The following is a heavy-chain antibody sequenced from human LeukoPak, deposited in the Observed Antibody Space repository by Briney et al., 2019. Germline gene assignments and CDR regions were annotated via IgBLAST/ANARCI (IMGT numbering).Heavy chain of an antibody. CDR1: GLNLDAYA. CDR2: ISGDGTIT. V-gene: IGHV3-43*02. Sequence: GGSLRLSCAASGLNLDAYAMHWVRQAPGKGLEWVSLISGDGTITFYADSVKGRFTISRDNSKNSLFLEMNSLRSEDTALYYCAKDTPLFYHYYGIDVWGQGTTVTVSS. CDR3: AKDTPLFYHYYGIDV. J-gene: IGHJ6*02.